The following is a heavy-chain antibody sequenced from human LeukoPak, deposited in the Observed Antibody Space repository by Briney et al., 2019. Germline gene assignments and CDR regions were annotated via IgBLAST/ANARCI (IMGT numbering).Heavy chain of an antibody. V-gene: IGHV3-74*01. CDR3: ARSPRYCSGGSCYPGRGAFDI. CDR2: INSDGSST. D-gene: IGHD2-15*01. Sequence: GGSLRLSCAASGFTFSSYWMHWVRQAPGKGLVWVSRINSDGSSTSYADSVKGRFTISRDNAKNTLYLQMNSLRAEDTAVYYCARSPRYCSGGSCYPGRGAFDIWGQGTMATVSS. J-gene: IGHJ3*02. CDR1: GFTFSSYW.